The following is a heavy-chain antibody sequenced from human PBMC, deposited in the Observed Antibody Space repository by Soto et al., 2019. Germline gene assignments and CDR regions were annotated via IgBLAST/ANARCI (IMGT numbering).Heavy chain of an antibody. CDR2: IYYSGST. J-gene: IGHJ5*02. D-gene: IGHD2-2*02. Sequence: QVQLQESGPGLVKPSQTLSLTCTVSGGSISSGGYYWSWIRQHPGKGLEWIGYIYYSGSTYYNPSLKSRVTISVDTSKNQFSLKLSSVTAADTAVYYCARVIVVVPAAIDWFDPWGQGTLVTVSS. CDR1: GGSISSGGYY. V-gene: IGHV4-31*03. CDR3: ARVIVVVPAAIDWFDP.